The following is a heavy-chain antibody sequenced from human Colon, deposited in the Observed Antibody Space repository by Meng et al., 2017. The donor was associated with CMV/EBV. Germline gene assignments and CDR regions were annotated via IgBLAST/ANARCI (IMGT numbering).Heavy chain of an antibody. CDR2: IYPSGFP. V-gene: IGHV4-4*07. CDR1: GGSISSYY. Sequence: VQRQESGPGLVKPSETLSLSCTVSGGSISSYYWSWIRQPAGKGLEWIGRIYPSGFPKYKPSLESRVTMSADTSKNQISLKLTSVTAADTAVYYCVRAQYTYGYWIFDYWGQGTLVTVSS. CDR3: VRAQYTYGYWIFDY. J-gene: IGHJ4*02. D-gene: IGHD5-18*01.